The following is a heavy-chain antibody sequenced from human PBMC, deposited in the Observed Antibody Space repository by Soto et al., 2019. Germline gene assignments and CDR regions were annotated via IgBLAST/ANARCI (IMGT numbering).Heavy chain of an antibody. D-gene: IGHD2-15*01. Sequence: SETLSLTCTVSGGSISSYYWSWIRQPAGKGLEWIGRIYTSGSTNYNPSLKSRVTISRDNTKNSLYLQMNSLRAEDTAVYYCARGYCSGGSCYDYWGQGTLVTVSS. CDR2: IYTSGST. CDR1: GGSISSYY. V-gene: IGHV4-4*07. J-gene: IGHJ4*02. CDR3: ARGYCSGGSCYDY.